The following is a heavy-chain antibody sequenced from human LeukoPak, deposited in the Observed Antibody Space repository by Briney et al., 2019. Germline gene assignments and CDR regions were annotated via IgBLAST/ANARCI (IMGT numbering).Heavy chain of an antibody. CDR2: IQYDGSNK. CDR3: AKDREGYGAAGTGFDY. J-gene: IGHJ4*02. CDR1: GFTFNSYA. D-gene: IGHD6-13*01. Sequence: GGSLRLSCAASGFTFNSYAMHWVRQAPGKGLEWVAFIQYDGSNKYYVDSVKGRFTVSRDNSKNTLYLQMNSLRAEDTAVYYCAKDREGYGAAGTGFDYWGQGTLVTVSS. V-gene: IGHV3-30*02.